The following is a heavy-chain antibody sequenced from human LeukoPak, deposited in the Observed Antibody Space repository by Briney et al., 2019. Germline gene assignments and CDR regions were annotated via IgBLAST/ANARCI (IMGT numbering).Heavy chain of an antibody. V-gene: IGHV4-4*07. CDR1: SGSISNFH. CDR2: IFTSGST. CDR3: ARGFCSDEICQVFTH. Sequence: SETLSLTCSVSSGSISNFHWSWIRQPAGKGLEWIGRIFTSGSTNYNPSLKSRVTMSVDTSKNQFSLKMSSVTAADTAVYYCARGFCSDEICQVFTHWGQGTLVTVSS. J-gene: IGHJ4*02. D-gene: IGHD3-3*01.